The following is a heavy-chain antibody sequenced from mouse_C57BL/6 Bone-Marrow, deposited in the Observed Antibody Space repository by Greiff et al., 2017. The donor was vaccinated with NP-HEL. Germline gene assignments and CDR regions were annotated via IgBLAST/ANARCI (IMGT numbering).Heavy chain of an antibody. Sequence: VKLQESGAELVRPGASVKLSCKASGYTFTDYYINWVKQRPGQGLEWIARIYPGSGNTYYNEKFKGKATLTAEKSSSTAYMQLSSLTSEDSAVYVCAREEDGNYFFAYWGQGTLVTVSA. CDR1: GYTFTDYY. V-gene: IGHV1-76*01. D-gene: IGHD2-1*01. J-gene: IGHJ3*01. CDR3: AREEDGNYFFAY. CDR2: IYPGSGNT.